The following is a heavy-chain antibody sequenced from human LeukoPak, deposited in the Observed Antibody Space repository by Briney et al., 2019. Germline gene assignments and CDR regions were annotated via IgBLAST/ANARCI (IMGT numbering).Heavy chain of an antibody. D-gene: IGHD4-11*01. CDR2: ISGSGGST. J-gene: IGHJ4*02. CDR3: ARDPADYSSYVWYRSYFDY. Sequence: GGSLRLSCAASGFTFSSYAMSWVRQAPGKGLEWVSAISGSGGSTYYADSVKGRFTISRDNSKNTLYLQMNSLRAEDTAVYYCARDPADYSSYVWYRSYFDYWGQGTLVTVSS. CDR1: GFTFSSYA. V-gene: IGHV3-23*01.